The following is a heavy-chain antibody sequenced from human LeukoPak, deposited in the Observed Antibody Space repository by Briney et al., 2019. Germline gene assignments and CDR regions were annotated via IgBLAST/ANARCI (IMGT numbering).Heavy chain of an antibody. J-gene: IGHJ4*02. CDR3: AKYGYSSTWSQPNFDY. CDR2: ISGSGGST. V-gene: IGHV3-23*01. Sequence: GGSLRLSCAASGFTFSTYAMSWVRQAPGKGLEWVSAISGSGGSTYYADSVKGRFTISRDNSNNTLSLQMDSLRAEDTALYYCAKYGYSSTWSQPNFDYWGQGARVTVSS. CDR1: GFTFSTYA. D-gene: IGHD6-13*01.